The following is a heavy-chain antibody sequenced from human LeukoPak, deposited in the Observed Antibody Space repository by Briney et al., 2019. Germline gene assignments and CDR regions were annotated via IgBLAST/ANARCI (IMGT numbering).Heavy chain of an antibody. CDR3: ARDRAPDHYYDSSGYPH. V-gene: IGHV1-2*06. J-gene: IGHJ4*02. CDR2: INPNSGGT. CDR1: GYTFTAYY. D-gene: IGHD3-22*01. Sequence: ASVKVSCKASGYTFTAYYIHWVRQAPGQGLEWMGRINPNSGGTNYAQKFQGRVTMTRDTSISTAYMELSRLRSDDTAVYYCARDRAPDHYYDSSGYPHWGQGTLVTVSS.